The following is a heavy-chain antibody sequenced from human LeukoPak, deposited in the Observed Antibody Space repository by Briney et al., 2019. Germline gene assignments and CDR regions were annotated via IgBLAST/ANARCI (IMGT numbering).Heavy chain of an antibody. Sequence: ASVKVSCKASGYTFTSYGISWVRQAPGQGLEWMGWISAYNGNTNYAQKLQGRVTMTTDTSTSTAYMELRSLRSDDTAVYYCARERYSSGWPAYYYYYMDVWGKGTTVTVSS. V-gene: IGHV1-18*01. CDR3: ARERYSSGWPAYYYYYMDV. J-gene: IGHJ6*03. CDR2: ISAYNGNT. CDR1: GYTFTSYG. D-gene: IGHD6-19*01.